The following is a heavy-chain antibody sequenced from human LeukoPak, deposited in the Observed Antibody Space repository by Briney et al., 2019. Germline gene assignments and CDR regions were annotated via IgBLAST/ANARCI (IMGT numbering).Heavy chain of an antibody. J-gene: IGHJ4*02. CDR3: ATGGHRGEPSSYYDILTGYYNDGGDFDY. D-gene: IGHD3-9*01. V-gene: IGHV1-24*01. CDR1: GYTLTELS. CDR2: FDPEDGET. Sequence: ASVKVSCKVSGYTLTELSMHWVRQAPGKGLEWMGGFDPEDGETIYAQKFQGRVTMTEDTSTDTAYMELGSLRSEDTAVYYCATGGHRGEPSSYYDILTGYYNDGGDFDYWGQGTLVTVSS.